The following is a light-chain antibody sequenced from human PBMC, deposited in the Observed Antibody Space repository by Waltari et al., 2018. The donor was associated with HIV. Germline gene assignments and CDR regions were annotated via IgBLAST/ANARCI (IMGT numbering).Light chain of an antibody. V-gene: IGKV3-15*01. J-gene: IGKJ4*01. Sequence: EIVMTQSPATLYVSPGERATLSSRASQSVSSNLAWYQQKPGQAPRLLIYGASTRATGIPSRFSGSGSGTEFTLTISSLQSEDFAIYSCQQYHSWPLTFGGGTKVEIK. CDR3: QQYHSWPLT. CDR1: QSVSSN. CDR2: GAS.